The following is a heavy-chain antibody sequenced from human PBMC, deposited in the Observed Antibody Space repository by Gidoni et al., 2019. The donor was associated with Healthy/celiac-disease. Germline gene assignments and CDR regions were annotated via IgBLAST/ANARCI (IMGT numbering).Heavy chain of an antibody. J-gene: IGHJ5*02. CDR2: IYYSGST. CDR1: GGSVSSGSYY. D-gene: IGHD3-22*01. Sequence: QVQLQESGPGLVKPSETLSLTCTVSGGSVSSGSYYWSWIRQPPGKGLEWIGYIYYSGSTNYNPSLKSRVTISVDTSKNQFSLKLSSVTAADTAVYYCARDGYYDSSLGKLDPWGQGTLVTVSS. CDR3: ARDGYYDSSLGKLDP. V-gene: IGHV4-61*01.